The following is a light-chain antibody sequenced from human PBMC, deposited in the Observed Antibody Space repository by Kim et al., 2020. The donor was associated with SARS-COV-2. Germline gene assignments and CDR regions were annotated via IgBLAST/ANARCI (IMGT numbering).Light chain of an antibody. CDR2: DAS. V-gene: IGKV3-11*01. Sequence: EIVLTQSPGTLSLSPGERATLSCRASQSVSTYLVWYQQKPDQAPRLLIYDASTRATGIPARFSGSGSGTDFTLTISSLEPEDFAVYYCQQRSNWPRTFGGGTKVDIK. CDR3: QQRSNWPRT. J-gene: IGKJ4*01. CDR1: QSVSTY.